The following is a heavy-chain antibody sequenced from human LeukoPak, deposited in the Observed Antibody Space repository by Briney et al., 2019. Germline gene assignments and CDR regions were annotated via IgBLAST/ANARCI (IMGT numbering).Heavy chain of an antibody. V-gene: IGHV4-34*01. CDR3: ARAIDGYNSRPFDY. D-gene: IGHD5-24*01. CDR2: INHSGST. Sequence: SSETLSLTCAVYGGSFSGYYWSWIRQPPGKGLEWIGEINHSGSTNYNPSLESRVTISVDTSKNQFSLKLSSVTAADTAVYYCARAIDGYNSRPFDYWGQGTLVTVSS. CDR1: GGSFSGYY. J-gene: IGHJ4*02.